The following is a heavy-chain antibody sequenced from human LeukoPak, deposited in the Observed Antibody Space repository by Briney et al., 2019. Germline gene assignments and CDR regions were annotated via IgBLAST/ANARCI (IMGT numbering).Heavy chain of an antibody. CDR1: GFTFSNAW. CDR2: IKSKTDGGTT. CDR3: TTQRYCSGGSCSDY. V-gene: IGHV3-15*01. D-gene: IGHD2-15*01. Sequence: GGSLRLSCAASGFTFSNAWMSWVRQAPGKGLEWVGRIKSKTDGGTTDYAAPVKGRFTISRDDSKNTLYLQMNSLKTEDTAVYYCTTQRYCSGGSCSDYWGQGTLVTVSS. J-gene: IGHJ4*02.